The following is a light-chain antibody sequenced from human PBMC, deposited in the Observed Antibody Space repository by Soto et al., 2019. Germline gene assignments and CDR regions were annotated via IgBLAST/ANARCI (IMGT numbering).Light chain of an antibody. CDR3: SSYTSSSTVV. Sequence: QSALTQPASVSGSPGQSITISCTGTSGDVGSYNYVSWYQQRPGKAPRLMIYDVSDRPSGISIRFSGSKSGNTASLTISGLQAEDEADYFCSSYTSSSTVVFGGGTKVTVL. CDR1: SGDVGSYNY. V-gene: IGLV2-14*01. CDR2: DVS. J-gene: IGLJ3*02.